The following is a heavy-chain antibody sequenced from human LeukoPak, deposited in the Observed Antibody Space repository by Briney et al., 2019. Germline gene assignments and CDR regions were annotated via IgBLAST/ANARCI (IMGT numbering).Heavy chain of an antibody. CDR1: GYTFTGYY. CDR3: ARAIPVPNYYDSSGYYGR. D-gene: IGHD3-22*01. V-gene: IGHV1-2*06. Sequence: ASVKVSCKASGYTFTGYYMHWVRQAPGQGLEWMGRINPNSGGTNYAQKFQGRVTMTRDTSISTAYMELSRLRSDDTAVYYCARAIPVPNYYDSSGYYGRWGQGTLVTVSS. J-gene: IGHJ4*02. CDR2: INPNSGGT.